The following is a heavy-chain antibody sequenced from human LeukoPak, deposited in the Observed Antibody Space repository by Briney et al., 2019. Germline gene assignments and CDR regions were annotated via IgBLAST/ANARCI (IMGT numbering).Heavy chain of an antibody. D-gene: IGHD5-18*01. CDR1: GGSISSYY. CDR2: IYYSGST. V-gene: IGHV4-59*01. Sequence: SETLSLTCTVPGGSISSYYWSWIRQPPGKRLEWIGYIYYSGSTNYNPSLKSRVTMSLDTSKNQFSLKLSSVTAADTAVYYCAREFCCGSYDYWGQGTLVTVSS. J-gene: IGHJ4*02. CDR3: AREFCCGSYDY.